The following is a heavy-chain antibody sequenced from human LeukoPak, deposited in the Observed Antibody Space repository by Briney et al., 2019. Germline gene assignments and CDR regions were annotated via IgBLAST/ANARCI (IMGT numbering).Heavy chain of an antibody. CDR1: GYTLTELS. D-gene: IGHD3-10*01. CDR3: ARGLEPPGPYYYGSDWFGP. CDR2: FDPEDGET. V-gene: IGHV1-24*01. J-gene: IGHJ5*02. Sequence: GASVKVSCKVSGYTLTELSMHWVRQAPGKGLEWMGGFDPEDGETIYAQKFQGRVTMTEDTSTDTAYMELSSLRSEDTAVYYCARGLEPPGPYYYGSDWFGPWGQGTLVTVSS.